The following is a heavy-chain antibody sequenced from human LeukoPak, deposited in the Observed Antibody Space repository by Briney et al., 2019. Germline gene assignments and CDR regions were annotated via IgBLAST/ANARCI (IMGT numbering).Heavy chain of an antibody. CDR2: IYYSGST. CDR3: ARASLLSQYNWFDP. V-gene: IGHV4-39*07. Sequence: ASETLSLTCTVSGGSISSSSYYWGWIRQPPGKGLEWIGSIYYSGSTYYNPSLKSRVTISVDTSKNQFSLKLSSVTAADTAVYYCARASLLSQYNWFDPWGQGTLVTVSS. D-gene: IGHD1-26*01. CDR1: GGSISSSSYY. J-gene: IGHJ5*02.